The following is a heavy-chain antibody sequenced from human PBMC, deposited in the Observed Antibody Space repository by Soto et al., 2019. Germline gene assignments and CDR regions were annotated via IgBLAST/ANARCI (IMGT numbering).Heavy chain of an antibody. Sequence: ASVKVSCKASGYTFTTYGISWVRQAPGQGLEWMGWISAYNGNTDYAQKLQGRVTMTTDTSTSTVYMELRSLRSDDTAVYYCAYHIEATIFEFWGQGTLVTVSS. D-gene: IGHD5-12*01. CDR3: AYHIEATIFEF. V-gene: IGHV1-18*01. J-gene: IGHJ4*02. CDR2: ISAYNGNT. CDR1: GYTFTTYG.